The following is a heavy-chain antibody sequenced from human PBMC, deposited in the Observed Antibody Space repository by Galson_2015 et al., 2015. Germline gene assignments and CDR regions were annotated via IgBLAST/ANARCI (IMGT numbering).Heavy chain of an antibody. D-gene: IGHD3-22*01. V-gene: IGHV4-31*01. J-gene: IGHJ2*01. Sequence: TLSLTCTVSGGSVSSGYYYWTWIRQHPGKGLEWIGYIYYSGTSYYNPSLKSPVTMSVDTSKNQFSLKLSSVTAADTAVYYCARGGGGYNHWYFDLWGRGTLVTVSS. CDR2: IYYSGTS. CDR3: ARGGGGYNHWYFDL. CDR1: GGSVSSGYYY.